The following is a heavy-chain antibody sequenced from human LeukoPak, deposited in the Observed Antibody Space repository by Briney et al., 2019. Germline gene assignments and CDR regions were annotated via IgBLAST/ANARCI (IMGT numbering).Heavy chain of an antibody. CDR3: VRHMGDVFTSVDQ. D-gene: IGHD3-16*01. Sequence: SETLSLTCTVSGSSISSNSYYWGWIRQPPGKGLEWIGSIYYSGNTHYNPSLKSRVTISVDTSKNQFSLKVKSVTAADTALYYCVRHMGDVFTSVDQWGQGTLVTVSS. CDR2: IYYSGNT. V-gene: IGHV4-39*01. CDR1: GSSISSNSYY. J-gene: IGHJ4*02.